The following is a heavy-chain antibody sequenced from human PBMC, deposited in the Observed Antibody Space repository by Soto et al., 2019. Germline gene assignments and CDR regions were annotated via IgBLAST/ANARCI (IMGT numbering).Heavy chain of an antibody. D-gene: IGHD3-9*01. Sequence: QLQLQESGPGLVKPSDTLALTCSVSGDSISSRNSYWGWIRQPPGKGLEWIGGIYYSGSTYYNPSPTSRVSMSLAMSKNRFSLQLIALTAADTAVYYCASYELSTAYFPQFLFDYWGQGTLVTVSA. CDR3: ASYELSTAYFPQFLFDY. V-gene: IGHV4-39*02. J-gene: IGHJ4*02. CDR1: GDSISSRNSY. CDR2: IYYSGST.